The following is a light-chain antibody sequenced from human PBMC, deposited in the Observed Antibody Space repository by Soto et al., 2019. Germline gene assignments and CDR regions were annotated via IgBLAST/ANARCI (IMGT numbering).Light chain of an antibody. J-gene: IGKJ2*01. CDR1: QSISSW. Sequence: DIQMTQSPSTLSASVGDRVTITCRASQSISSWLAWYQRKPGKAPKLMIYDASSLKSGVPSRFSGRGSGTEFTLTISSLQPDDVATYYCQQYNSHSVTFGQGTKLEIK. CDR2: DAS. CDR3: QQYNSHSVT. V-gene: IGKV1-5*01.